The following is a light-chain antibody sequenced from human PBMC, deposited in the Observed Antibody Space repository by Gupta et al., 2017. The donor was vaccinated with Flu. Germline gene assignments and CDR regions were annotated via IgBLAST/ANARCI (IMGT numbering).Light chain of an antibody. Sequence: QAGLTQPPSVSMGLGQTATLTCTGNSANVGNQGAAWLQQHRGHPPKLLSYGNNNRPSGISERFSASRSGNTASLTITGLQPEDEADYYCSAWDSSLSARLFGGGTSLTVL. CDR1: SANVGNQG. CDR2: GNN. V-gene: IGLV10-54*04. J-gene: IGLJ3*02. CDR3: SAWDSSLSARL.